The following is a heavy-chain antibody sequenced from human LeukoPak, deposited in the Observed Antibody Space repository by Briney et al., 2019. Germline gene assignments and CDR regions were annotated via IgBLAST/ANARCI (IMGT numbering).Heavy chain of an antibody. CDR1: GYTFTSYG. CDR3: ARGPYSYNYYDSSGCDY. D-gene: IGHD3-22*01. V-gene: IGHV1-18*01. CDR2: ISAYNGNT. Sequence: ASVKVSCKASGYTFTSYGISWVRQAPGQGLEWMGWISAYNGNTNYAQKLQGRVTMTTDTSTSTAYMELRSLRSDDTAVYYCARGPYSYNYYDSSGCDYWGQGTLVTVSS. J-gene: IGHJ4*02.